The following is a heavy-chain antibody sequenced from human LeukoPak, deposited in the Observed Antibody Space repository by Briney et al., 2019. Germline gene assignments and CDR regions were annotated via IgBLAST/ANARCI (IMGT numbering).Heavy chain of an antibody. J-gene: IGHJ3*02. CDR3: ARDREKYYYDSSGYFGHAFDI. D-gene: IGHD3-22*01. CDR1: GGSISSYY. V-gene: IGHV4-59*01. CDR2: IYYSGST. Sequence: SETLSLTCTVSGGSISSYYWSWIRQPPGKGLEWIGYIYYSGSTNYNPSLKGRVTISVDTSKNQFSLKLSSVTAADTAVYYCARDREKYYYDSSGYFGHAFDIWGQGTMVTVSS.